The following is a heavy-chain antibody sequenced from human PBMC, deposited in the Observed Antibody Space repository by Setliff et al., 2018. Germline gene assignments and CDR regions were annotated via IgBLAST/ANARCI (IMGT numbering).Heavy chain of an antibody. CDR1: GFTFSSYA. J-gene: IGHJ5*02. CDR3: AKGRLRGHHGWFDP. V-gene: IGHV3-30*02. CDR2: IWYDGSYT. Sequence: GGSLRLSCAASGFTFSSYAMHWVRQAPGKGLDWVAYIWYDGSYTYYTDSVKGRFTISRDNSKNTLYLQMNSLRAEDTAVYYCAKGRLRGHHGWFDPWGQGTLVTVSS.